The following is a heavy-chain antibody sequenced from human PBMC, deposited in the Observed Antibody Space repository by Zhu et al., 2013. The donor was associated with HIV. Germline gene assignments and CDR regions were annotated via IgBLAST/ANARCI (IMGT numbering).Heavy chain of an antibody. J-gene: IGHJ4*02. Sequence: QVQLVQSGAEVKKPGASVKVSCKASGYTFTGYYMHWVRQAPGQGLEWMGWINPNSGGTNYAQKFLGRVSITRDTSIGTAFMEVRRLTSDDTAVYYCARSLGLTFGVVVWGQGTLVTVSS. CDR2: INPNSGGT. D-gene: IGHD3-3*01. CDR3: ARSLGLTFGVVV. CDR1: GYTFTGYY. V-gene: IGHV1-2*02.